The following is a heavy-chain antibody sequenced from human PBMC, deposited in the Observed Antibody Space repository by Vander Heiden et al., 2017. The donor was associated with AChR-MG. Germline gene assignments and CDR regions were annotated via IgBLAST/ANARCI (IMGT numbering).Heavy chain of an antibody. CDR3: ATQPLRYCSGGSCYSYYFDY. J-gene: IGHJ4*02. CDR2: ISGSGGST. V-gene: IGHV3-23*01. Sequence: EVQLLESGGGLVQPGGSLRLSCAASGFTFSSYAMSWVRQAPGKGLEWVSAISGSGGSTYYADSVKGRFTISRDNSKNTLYLQMNSLRAEDTAVYYCATQPLRYCSGGSCYSYYFDYWGQGTLVTVSS. CDR1: GFTFSSYA. D-gene: IGHD2-15*01.